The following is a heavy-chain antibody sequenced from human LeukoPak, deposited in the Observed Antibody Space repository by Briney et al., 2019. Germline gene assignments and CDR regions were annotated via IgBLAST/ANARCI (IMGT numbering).Heavy chain of an antibody. Sequence: GGSLRLSCAASGFTFSSYGMSWVRQAPGKGLEWVSGINWNGGSTGYADSVKGRFTISRDNAKNSLYLQMNSLRAEDTALYYCAREFSCGGDCYSSSGYYYYMDVWGKGTTVTVSS. J-gene: IGHJ6*03. CDR2: INWNGGST. CDR3: AREFSCGGDCYSSSGYYYYMDV. V-gene: IGHV3-20*04. CDR1: GFTFSSYG. D-gene: IGHD2-21*02.